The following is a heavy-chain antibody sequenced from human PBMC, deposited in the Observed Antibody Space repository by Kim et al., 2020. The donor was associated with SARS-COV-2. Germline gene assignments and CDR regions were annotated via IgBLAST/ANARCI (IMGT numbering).Heavy chain of an antibody. CDR2: IYHSGST. Sequence: SETLSLTCAVSGGSISSSNWWSWVRQPPGKGLEWIGEIYHSGSTNYNPSLKSRVTISVDKSKNQFSLKLSSVTAADTAVYYCARGPAAGVYYYYMDVWGKGTTVTVSS. D-gene: IGHD6-13*01. CDR3: ARGPAAGVYYYYMDV. CDR1: GGSISSSNW. J-gene: IGHJ6*03. V-gene: IGHV4-4*02.